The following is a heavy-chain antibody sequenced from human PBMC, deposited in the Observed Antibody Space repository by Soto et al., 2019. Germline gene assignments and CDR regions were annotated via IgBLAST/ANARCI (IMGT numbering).Heavy chain of an antibody. CDR1: GFTFSNYA. CDR2: IHNNGHST. D-gene: IGHD1-7*01. V-gene: IGHV3-23*01. CDR3: AKRGTPTTGPFEY. J-gene: IGHJ4*02. Sequence: GSLRLSCAASGFTFSNYAMSWVRQAPGRGLEWVSTIHNNGHSTYYSDPVKGRFAISRDNSKNTLFLQMNSLRAEDTAVYYCAKRGTPTTGPFEYWGQGALVTVSS.